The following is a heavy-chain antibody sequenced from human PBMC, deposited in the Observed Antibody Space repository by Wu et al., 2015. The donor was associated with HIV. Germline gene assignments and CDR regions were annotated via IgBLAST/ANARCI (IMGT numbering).Heavy chain of an antibody. V-gene: IGHV1-69*05. D-gene: IGHD2-21*01. CDR3: ARSSYCGGDCYSRLDS. CDR2: IIPVFGTP. Sequence: QVHLVQSGAEVKKPGSSVKVSCKASGGIFSNSAISWVRLAPGEGLEWMGGIIPVFGTPKYIQKFQDRVTITLDESTSTSYMELNSLRSEDTAIYYCARSSYCGGDCYSRLDSWGQGTQVTVSS. J-gene: IGHJ5*01. CDR1: GGIFSNSA.